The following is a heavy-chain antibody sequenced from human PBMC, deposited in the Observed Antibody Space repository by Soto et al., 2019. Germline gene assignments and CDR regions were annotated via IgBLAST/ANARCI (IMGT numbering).Heavy chain of an antibody. J-gene: IGHJ4*02. CDR2: IWSDGSSE. CDR3: ARGPKSGTFRYFFDY. Sequence: GSLRLSCAASGFTFSDYDMHGVRQAPGKGLEWVALIWSDGSSEYYADSVKGRLTISRDNSKNTLYLQMNSLRAEETAVYFCARGPKSGTFRYFFDYWGQGTLVTVS. V-gene: IGHV3-33*01. D-gene: IGHD1-26*01. CDR1: GFTFSDYD.